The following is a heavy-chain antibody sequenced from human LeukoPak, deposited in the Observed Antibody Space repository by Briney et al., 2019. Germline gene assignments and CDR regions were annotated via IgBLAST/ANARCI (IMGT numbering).Heavy chain of an antibody. CDR1: GGAISSYY. Sequence: SETLSLTCTVSGGAISSYYSSWIRQPPGKGLEWSGYIHHRGSTKSNASLKRRGTISMGTAKNQFSLRLSSVTAADTAASYCATDFDWDSGGDAFDVWGQGTVVTVSS. V-gene: IGHV4-59*12. CDR2: IHHRGST. J-gene: IGHJ3*01. CDR3: ATDFDWDSGGDAFDV. D-gene: IGHD3-9*01.